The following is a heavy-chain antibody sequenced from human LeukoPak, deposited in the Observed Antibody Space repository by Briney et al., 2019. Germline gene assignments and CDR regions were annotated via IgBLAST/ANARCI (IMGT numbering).Heavy chain of an antibody. V-gene: IGHV5-51*01. CDR1: GYNFITSW. J-gene: IGHJ4*02. CDR3: ARPSGTYNRFDY. D-gene: IGHD1-26*01. Sequence: GESLKISCKGSGYNFITSWIGWVRQMPGKGLERLGIIYPGDSDTRYSPSFQGQVAISADKSISTAYLQWSTLKASDTAMYYCARPSGTYNRFDYWGQGTLVTVSS. CDR2: IYPGDSDT.